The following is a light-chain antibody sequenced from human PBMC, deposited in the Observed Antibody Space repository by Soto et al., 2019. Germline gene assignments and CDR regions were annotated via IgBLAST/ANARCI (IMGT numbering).Light chain of an antibody. Sequence: QSALTQPPSVSGSPGQSITISCTGTSSDVGSYNLVSWYQQHPGKAPKLMIYVVSKRPSGVSNRVSGSKSGNTASLTISGLQAEDDADYYCCSYAGSRVFGGGTKLTVL. J-gene: IGLJ3*02. CDR3: CSYAGSRV. CDR1: SSDVGSYNL. CDR2: VVS. V-gene: IGLV2-23*02.